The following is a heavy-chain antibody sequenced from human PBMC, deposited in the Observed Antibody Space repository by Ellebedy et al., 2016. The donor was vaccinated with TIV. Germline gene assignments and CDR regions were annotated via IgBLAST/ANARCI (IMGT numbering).Heavy chain of an antibody. CDR3: AREHVLTGHWDYYNGLDV. V-gene: IGHV4-30-4*01. D-gene: IGHD3-9*01. CDR1: GGSLNSGDFY. CDR2: ISYTGST. Sequence: LRLSXTVSGGSLNSGDFYWSWLRQPPGKGLEWIGYISYTGSTYYKSSFKSRLSISIDMSKNQFSLSLNSVTAADTALYYCAREHVLTGHWDYYNGLDVWGPGTTVTVSS. J-gene: IGHJ6*02.